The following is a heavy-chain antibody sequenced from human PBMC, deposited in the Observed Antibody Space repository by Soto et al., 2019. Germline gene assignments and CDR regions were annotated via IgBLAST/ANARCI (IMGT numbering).Heavy chain of an antibody. J-gene: IGHJ5*02. CDR2: ISSSSSYI. V-gene: IGHV3-21*01. CDR3: ARQVGGANWFDH. CDR1: GFTFSSYS. D-gene: IGHD1-26*01. Sequence: GSXRLSCAASGFTFSSYSMNWVRQAPGKGLEWVSSISSSSSYIYYADSVKGRFTISRDNAKNSLYLQMNSLRAEDTAVYYCARQVGGANWFDHWGQGTLATVSS.